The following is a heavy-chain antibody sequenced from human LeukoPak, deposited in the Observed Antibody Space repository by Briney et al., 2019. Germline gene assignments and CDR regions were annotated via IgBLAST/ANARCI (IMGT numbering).Heavy chain of an antibody. V-gene: IGHV3-48*03. CDR1: GFTFSTYE. Sequence: GGSLRLSCAASGFTFSTYEMNWVRQAPGKGLEWLSYITSSGSNIQYADSVKGRFTISRDNTKNSLYLQMNSLRAEDTAVYYCARERVNCGGDCVDYWGQGTLVTVSS. D-gene: IGHD2-21*02. CDR3: ARERVNCGGDCVDY. CDR2: ITSSGSNI. J-gene: IGHJ4*02.